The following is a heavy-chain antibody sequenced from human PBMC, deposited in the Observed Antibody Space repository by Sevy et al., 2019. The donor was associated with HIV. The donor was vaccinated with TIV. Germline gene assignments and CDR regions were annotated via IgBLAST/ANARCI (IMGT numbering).Heavy chain of an antibody. CDR1: GFTFNNYW. CDR3: ARGHYGMDV. Sequence: GGSLRLSCAASGFTFNNYWMTWVRQAPGKGLEGVATIRTDGSEKYFVDSVKGRFTISRDNAENSVDLQMNSLRDEDTAVYHCARGHYGMDVWGQGTMVTVSS. CDR2: IRTDGSEK. V-gene: IGHV3-7*01. J-gene: IGHJ6*02.